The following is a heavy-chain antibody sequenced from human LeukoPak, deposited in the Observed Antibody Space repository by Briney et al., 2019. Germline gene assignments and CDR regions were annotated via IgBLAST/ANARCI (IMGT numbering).Heavy chain of an antibody. CDR1: GLSLSTGGVG. Sequence: SGPTLVNPTQTLTLTFTLSGLSLSTGGVGVGWIRQPPRKALEWLAFIYWDDDKRYNPSLKNRLTIAKGTSENQVVLTMTKMDPVDTGTYFCAHGTEVDLTLRDDYNDVGVDVWGQGTLVTVSS. CDR2: IYWDDDK. J-gene: IGHJ4*02. CDR3: AHGTEVDLTLRDDYNDVGVDV. D-gene: IGHD5-24*01. V-gene: IGHV2-5*02.